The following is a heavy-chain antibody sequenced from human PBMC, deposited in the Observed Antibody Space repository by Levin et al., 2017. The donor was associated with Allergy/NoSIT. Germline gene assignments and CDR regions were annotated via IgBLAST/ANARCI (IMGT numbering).Heavy chain of an antibody. CDR3: ASGPVGAKMRY. J-gene: IGHJ4*02. CDR2: IYTGGST. V-gene: IGHV3-66*01. Sequence: GGSLRLSCAASGFTVSSNYMSWVRQAPGKGLEWVSVIYTGGSTYYADSVKGRFTISRDNSENTLFLQMNSLRAEDTAVYYCASGPVGAKMRYWGQGTLVTVSS. CDR1: GFTVSSNY. D-gene: IGHD1-26*01.